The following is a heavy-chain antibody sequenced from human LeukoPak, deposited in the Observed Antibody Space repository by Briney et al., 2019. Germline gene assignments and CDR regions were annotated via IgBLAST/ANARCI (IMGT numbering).Heavy chain of an antibody. CDR3: ARVRCSGGSCPYYYYYYYMDV. CDR1: GVSISNYY. J-gene: IGHJ6*03. CDR2: IYYSGST. Sequence: TASETLSLTCTVSGVSISNYYWSWIRQPPGKGLEWVGYIYYSGSTNYNPSLQSRVTISIDTSKNQFSLKLRFVTAADTAVYYCARVRCSGGSCPYYYYYYYMDVWGKGTTVTVSS. D-gene: IGHD2-15*01. V-gene: IGHV4-59*12.